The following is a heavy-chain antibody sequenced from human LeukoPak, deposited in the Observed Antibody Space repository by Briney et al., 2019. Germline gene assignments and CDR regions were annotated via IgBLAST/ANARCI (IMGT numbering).Heavy chain of an antibody. D-gene: IGHD3-3*01. CDR3: ARDRDYDLGYMDV. V-gene: IGHV3-23*01. J-gene: IGHJ6*03. CDR2: ISGSGGST. CDR1: GFTFSSYA. Sequence: PGGSLRLSCAASGFTFSSYAMSWVRQAPGKGLEWVSAISGSGGSTYYADSVKGRFTISRDNSKNTLYLQMNSLRAEDTAVYYCARDRDYDLGYMDVWGKGTTVTVSS.